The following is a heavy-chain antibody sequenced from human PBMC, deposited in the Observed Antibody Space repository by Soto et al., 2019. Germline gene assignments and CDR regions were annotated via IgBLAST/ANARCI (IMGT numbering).Heavy chain of an antibody. J-gene: IGHJ4*02. D-gene: IGHD1-26*01. V-gene: IGHV1-3*01. Sequence: QVQLVQSGAEVKKPGAAVKVLCKASGYTFTSYAMHWVRQAPGQRLEWMGWINAGNSHTKYSQKLKGSVTITRDTSASTAYMELSSLRSEDTAVYYCARDVGGADYWGQGTLVTVSS. CDR3: ARDVGGADY. CDR2: INAGNSHT. CDR1: GYTFTSYA.